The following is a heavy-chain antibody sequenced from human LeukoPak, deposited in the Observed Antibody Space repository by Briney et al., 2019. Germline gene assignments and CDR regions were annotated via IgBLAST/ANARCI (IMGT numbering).Heavy chain of an antibody. D-gene: IGHD2-15*01. Sequence: PGGSLRLSCAASGFTFSSYGMHWVRQAPGKGLEWVAFIRYDGSNKYYADSVKGRFTISRDNSKNTLYLQMNSLRAEDTAVYYCAKDEEDPVYFDYWGQGTLVTVSS. V-gene: IGHV3-30*02. CDR3: AKDEEDPVYFDY. J-gene: IGHJ4*02. CDR2: IRYDGSNK. CDR1: GFTFSSYG.